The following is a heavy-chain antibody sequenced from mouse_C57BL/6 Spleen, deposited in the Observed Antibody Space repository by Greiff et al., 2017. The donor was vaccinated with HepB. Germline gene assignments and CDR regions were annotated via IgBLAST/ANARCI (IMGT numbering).Heavy chain of an antibody. Sequence: VQLQQPGAELVMPGASVKLSCKASGYTFTSYWMHWVKQRPGQGLEWIGAIDPSDSYTNYNQKFKGKSTLTVDKSSSTAYMQLSSLTSEDSAVYYCARRFATTVGYYFDYWGQGTTLTVSS. CDR3: ARRFATTVGYYFDY. V-gene: IGHV1-69*01. J-gene: IGHJ2*01. CDR1: GYTFTSYW. CDR2: IDPSDSYT. D-gene: IGHD1-1*01.